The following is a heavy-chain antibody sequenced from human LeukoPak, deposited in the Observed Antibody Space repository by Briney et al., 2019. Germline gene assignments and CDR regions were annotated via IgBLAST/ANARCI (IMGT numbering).Heavy chain of an antibody. Sequence: GRSLRLSCAVSGFTLSNYGMHWVRQAPGRGLEWVAVIWYDGTNKYYADSVRGRFTISRDSSKNTLYLQMNSLRAEDTAVYYCAKSGRNWAYLECWGQGTLVSVSS. CDR2: IWYDGTNK. V-gene: IGHV3-33*06. CDR1: GFTLSNYG. CDR3: AKSGRNWAYLEC. D-gene: IGHD7-27*01. J-gene: IGHJ4*02.